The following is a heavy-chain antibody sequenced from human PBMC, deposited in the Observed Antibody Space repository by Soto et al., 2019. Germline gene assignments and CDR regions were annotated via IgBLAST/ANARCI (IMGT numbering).Heavy chain of an antibody. CDR3: ASAHGYSSGSCLDL. D-gene: IGHD6-19*01. J-gene: IGHJ5*02. CDR2: SWYDGSLK. CDR1: GFTLSGYG. Sequence: QVQLVESGGGVVQPGRSLTLSCAAPGFTLSGYGIHWVSQAPGRALEWVAVSWYDGSLKIYADSVRGRFTISRDKSKNRVYLQMTNLRDDDTAVYYCASAHGYSSGSCLDLWGQGALVTVSS. V-gene: IGHV3-33*01.